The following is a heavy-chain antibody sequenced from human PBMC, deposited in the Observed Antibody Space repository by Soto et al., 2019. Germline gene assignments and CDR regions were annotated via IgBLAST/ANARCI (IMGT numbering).Heavy chain of an antibody. CDR1: GFTFSSYS. V-gene: IGHV3-48*02. J-gene: IGHJ4*02. CDR3: AGYCSGGSCYFDY. Sequence: GGSLRLSCAASGFTFSSYSMNWVRQAPGKGLEWVSYISSSSTIYYADSVKGRFTISRDNAKNSLYLQMNSLRDEDTAVYYCAGYCSGGSCYFDYWGQGTLVTVSS. D-gene: IGHD2-15*01. CDR2: ISSSSTI.